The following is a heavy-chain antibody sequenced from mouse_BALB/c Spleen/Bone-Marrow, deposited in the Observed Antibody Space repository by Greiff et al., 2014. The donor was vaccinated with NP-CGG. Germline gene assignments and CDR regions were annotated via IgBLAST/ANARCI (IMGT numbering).Heavy chain of an antibody. J-gene: IGHJ2*01. CDR1: GYTFTSYV. CDR3: ARRERIAEALGY. V-gene: IGHV1-14*01. Sequence: EVKLMESGPELVKPGASVKMSCKASGYTFTSYVMHWVKQKPGQGLEWIGYVNPYNDGTKYNEKFKGKATLTSDKSSSTAYMELSSLTSEDSAVYYSARRERIAEALGYWGQGTTLTVSS. D-gene: IGHD6-1*01. CDR2: VNPYNDGT.